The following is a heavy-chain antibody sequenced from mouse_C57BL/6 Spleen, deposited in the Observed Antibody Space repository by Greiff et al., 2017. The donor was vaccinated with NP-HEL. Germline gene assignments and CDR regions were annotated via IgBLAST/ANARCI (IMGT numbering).Heavy chain of an antibody. D-gene: IGHD2-5*01. CDR3: ARNSNYLYYFDY. V-gene: IGHV1-59*01. CDR2: IDPSDSYT. Sequence: VQLQQPGAELVRPGTSVKLSCKASGYTFTSYWMHWVKQRPGQGLEWIGVIDPSDSYTNYNQKFKGKATLTVDPSSSTAYMQLSSLTSEDSAVYYCARNSNYLYYFDYWGQGTTLTVSS. J-gene: IGHJ2*01. CDR1: GYTFTSYW.